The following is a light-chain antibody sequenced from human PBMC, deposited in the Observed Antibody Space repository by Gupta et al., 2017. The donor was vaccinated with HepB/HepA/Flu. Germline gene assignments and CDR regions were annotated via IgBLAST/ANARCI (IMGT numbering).Light chain of an antibody. CDR1: LSVSSN. Sequence: EIVMPPSPATLSVSPGERATLSCRASLSVSSNLAWYQQKPGQAPRLLIYGASTRATGMPARFSGSGSGTEFTLTIGGLQSEDLAVYYGQQYNNGPTITFGQGTRLEIK. V-gene: IGKV3D-15*01. CDR2: GAS. J-gene: IGKJ5*01. CDR3: QQYNNGPTIT.